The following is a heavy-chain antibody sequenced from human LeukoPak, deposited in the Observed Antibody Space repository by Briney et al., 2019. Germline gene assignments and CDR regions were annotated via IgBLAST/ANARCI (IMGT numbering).Heavy chain of an antibody. J-gene: IGHJ4*02. D-gene: IGHD3-22*01. Sequence: ASVKVSCKASGYTFTSYYMHRVRQAPGQGLEWMGIINPSGGSTSYAQKFQGRVTMTRDTSTNTVYMELSSLRSEDTAVYYCARAESSGEFDYWGQGTLVTVSS. CDR3: ARAESSGEFDY. V-gene: IGHV1-46*01. CDR1: GYTFTSYY. CDR2: INPSGGST.